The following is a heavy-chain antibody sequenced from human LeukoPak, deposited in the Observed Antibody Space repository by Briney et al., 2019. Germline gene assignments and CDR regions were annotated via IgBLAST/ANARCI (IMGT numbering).Heavy chain of an antibody. V-gene: IGHV1-69*04. CDR1: GGTFSSYA. CDR3: ARCDYSNYVDYYYYGMDV. CDR2: IIPILGIA. Sequence: ASVKVSCKASGGTFSSYAISWVRQAPGQGLEWMGRIIPILGIANYAQKFQGRVTITADKSTSTAYMELSSLRSEDTAVYYCARCDYSNYVDYYYYGMDVWGQGTTVTVSS. J-gene: IGHJ6*02. D-gene: IGHD4-11*01.